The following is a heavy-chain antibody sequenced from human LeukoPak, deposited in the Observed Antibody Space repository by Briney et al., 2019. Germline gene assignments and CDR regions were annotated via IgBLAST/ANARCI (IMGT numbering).Heavy chain of an antibody. CDR2: IGDSGSST. Sequence: GSLRLSCAASGFTFSIYAMIWVRQAPGKGLEWVSVIGDSGSSTYDADSVKGRFTISRDTSKNTLFLQMNSLRAEDTAVYYCAKRGGYESMAAFDYWGQGTLVTVSA. V-gene: IGHV3-23*01. CDR1: GFTFSIYA. CDR3: AKRGGYESMAAFDY. D-gene: IGHD3-22*01. J-gene: IGHJ4*02.